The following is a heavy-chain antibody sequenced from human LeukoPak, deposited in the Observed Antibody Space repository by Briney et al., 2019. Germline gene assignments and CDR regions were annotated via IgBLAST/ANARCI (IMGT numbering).Heavy chain of an antibody. CDR1: GGTFSSYS. D-gene: IGHD2-2*01. CDR2: IIPIFGTP. CDR3: ARDPLGYCSSTRCYVDAFDI. Sequence: SVEVSCKASGGTFSSYSISWVRQAPGQGLEWMGGIIPIFGTPNYAQKFQGRVTITTGDSTNTAYMELRSLRSEDTAVYYCARDPLGYCSSTRCYVDAFDIWGQGTMVTVSS. V-gene: IGHV1-69*05. J-gene: IGHJ3*02.